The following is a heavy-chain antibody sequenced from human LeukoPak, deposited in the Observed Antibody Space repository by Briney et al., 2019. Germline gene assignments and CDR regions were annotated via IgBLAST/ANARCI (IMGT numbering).Heavy chain of an antibody. V-gene: IGHV3-30*02. J-gene: IGHJ4*02. CDR1: GFTFSSYG. CDR3: TKDHYSNYLYYFDY. Sequence: GGSPRLSCAASGFTFSSYGMHWVRHAPGKGLEWVAFIRYDGATKYYRDSVKGRFTISRDNSKNTLYLQMNSLRAEDTAVCYCTKDHYSNYLYYFDYWGQGTLVTVSS. D-gene: IGHD4-11*01. CDR2: IRYDGATK.